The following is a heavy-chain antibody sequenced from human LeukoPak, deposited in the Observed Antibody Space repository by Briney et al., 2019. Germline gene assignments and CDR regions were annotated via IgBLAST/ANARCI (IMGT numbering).Heavy chain of an antibody. CDR2: ISAYNGNT. D-gene: IGHD3-22*01. J-gene: IGHJ6*03. CDR1: GYTFTSYG. CDR3: AVINYYDSSENYYYMDV. V-gene: IGHV1-18*01. Sequence: VASVKVSCKASGYTFTSYGISWVRQAPGQGLEWMGWISAYNGNTNYAQKLQGRVTMTTDTSTSTAYMELRSLRSDDTAVYYCAVINYYDSSENYYYMDVWGKGTTVTVSS.